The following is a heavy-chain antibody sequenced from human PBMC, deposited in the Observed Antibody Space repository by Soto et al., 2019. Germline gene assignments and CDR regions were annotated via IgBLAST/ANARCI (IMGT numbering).Heavy chain of an antibody. CDR1: GGSISSGDYY. CDR2: IYYSGST. J-gene: IGHJ2*01. CDR3: ARDHLLITAVGWYFDL. V-gene: IGHV4-30-4*01. D-gene: IGHD3-22*01. Sequence: PSETLSLTCTVSGGSISSGDYYWSWIRQPPGKGLEWIGYIYYSGSTYYNPSLKSRVTISVDTSKNQFSLKLSSVTAADTAVYYCARDHLLITAVGWYFDLWGGGNLVTVS.